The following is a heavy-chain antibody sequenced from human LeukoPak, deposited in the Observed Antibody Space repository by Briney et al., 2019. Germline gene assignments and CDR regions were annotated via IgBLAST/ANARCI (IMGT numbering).Heavy chain of an antibody. CDR1: GFTFSSYD. Sequence: GGSLRLSCAASGFTFSSYDMHWVRQATGKGLEWVSAIGTAGDTYYPGSVKGRFTISRENAKNSLYLQMNSLRAGDTAVYYCARTYYGSGSVAPGAFDIWGQGTMVTVSS. V-gene: IGHV3-13*01. CDR3: ARTYYGSGSVAPGAFDI. D-gene: IGHD3-10*01. J-gene: IGHJ3*02. CDR2: IGTAGDT.